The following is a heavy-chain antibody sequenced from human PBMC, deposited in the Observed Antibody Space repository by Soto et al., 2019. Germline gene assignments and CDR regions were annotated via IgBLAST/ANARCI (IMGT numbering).Heavy chain of an antibody. J-gene: IGHJ4*02. CDR1: GFTFSGSA. V-gene: IGHV3-73*01. Sequence: LRLSCAASGFTFSGSAMHWVRQASGKGLEWVGRIRSKANSYATAYAASVKGRFTISRDDSKNTAYLQMNSLKTEDTAVYYCTRSTVTTWLDYWGQGTLVTVSS. CDR3: TRSTVTTWLDY. D-gene: IGHD4-17*01. CDR2: IRSKANSYAT.